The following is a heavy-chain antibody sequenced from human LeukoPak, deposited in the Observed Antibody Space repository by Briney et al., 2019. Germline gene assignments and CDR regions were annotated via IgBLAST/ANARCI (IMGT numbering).Heavy chain of an antibody. V-gene: IGHV1-8*01. CDR3: ARDYITMAQGVISYYYMDV. Sequence: ASVKVSCKASGYTFTSYDINRVRQATGQGLEWMGWMNPNSGNTGYAQKFQGRVTMTRNTSISTAYMELSSLRSEDTAVYYCARDYITMAQGVISYYYMDVWGKGTTVTVSS. J-gene: IGHJ6*03. D-gene: IGHD3-10*01. CDR1: GYTFTSYD. CDR2: MNPNSGNT.